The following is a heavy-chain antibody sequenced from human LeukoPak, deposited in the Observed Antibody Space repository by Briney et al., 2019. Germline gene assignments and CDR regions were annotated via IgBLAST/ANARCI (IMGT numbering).Heavy chain of an antibody. CDR2: MNPNSGNT. D-gene: IGHD3-10*01. CDR3: ARAKVVRGRRLNWFDP. Sequence: ASVKVSCKASGYTFTSYDINWVRQATGQGLEWMGWMNPNSGNTGYAQKFQGRVTMTRNTSISTAYMELSSLRSEDTAVYYCARAKVVRGRRLNWFDPWGQGTLVTVSS. CDR1: GYTFTSYD. J-gene: IGHJ5*02. V-gene: IGHV1-8*01.